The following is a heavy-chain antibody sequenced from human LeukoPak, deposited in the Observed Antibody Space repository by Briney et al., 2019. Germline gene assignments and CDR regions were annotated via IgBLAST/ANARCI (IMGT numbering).Heavy chain of an antibody. D-gene: IGHD2-21*02. CDR2: IYPGDSDT. Sequence: GESLKISCKGSGYSFTSYWIGWVRQMPGKGLEWMGIIYPGDSDTRYSPSFQGQVTISADKSISTAYLQWSSLKASDTAMYYCARQGGVAYCGGDCYDPDAFDIWGQGTMVTVSS. V-gene: IGHV5-51*01. CDR1: GYSFTSYW. CDR3: ARQGGVAYCGGDCYDPDAFDI. J-gene: IGHJ3*02.